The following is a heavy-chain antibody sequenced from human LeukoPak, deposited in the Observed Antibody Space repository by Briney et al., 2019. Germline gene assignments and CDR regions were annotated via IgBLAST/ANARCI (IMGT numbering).Heavy chain of an antibody. CDR2: INPSGGST. CDR1: GYTFTSYY. CDR3: ARDRGIVLMVYATQNWFDP. Sequence: ASVKVSCKASGYTFTSYYMHWVRQAPGQGLEWMGIINPSGGSTSYAQKFQGRVTMTRDTSTSTVYMELSSLRSEDTAVYYCARDRGIVLMVYATQNWFDPWGQGTLVTVSS. J-gene: IGHJ5*02. V-gene: IGHV1-46*01. D-gene: IGHD2-8*01.